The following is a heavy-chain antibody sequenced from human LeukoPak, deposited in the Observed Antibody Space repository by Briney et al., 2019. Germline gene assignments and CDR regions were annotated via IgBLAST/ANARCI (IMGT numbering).Heavy chain of an antibody. CDR3: ARSGYSSGWFFDY. J-gene: IGHJ4*02. CDR1: GGSISSSSYY. CDR2: IYYSGST. V-gene: IGHV4-39*01. D-gene: IGHD6-19*01. Sequence: SETLSLTCTVSGGSISSSSYYWGWIRQPPGKGLEWIGSIYYSGSTYYNPSLKSRVTISVDTSKNQFSLKLSSVTAADTAVYYCARSGYSSGWFFDYWGQGTLVTISS.